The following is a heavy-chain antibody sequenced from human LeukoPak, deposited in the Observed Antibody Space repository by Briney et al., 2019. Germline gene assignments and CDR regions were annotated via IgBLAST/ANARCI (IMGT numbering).Heavy chain of an antibody. Sequence: ASVKVSCKASGYTFTSYGISWVRQAPGQGLEWMGWISAYNGNTNDAQKLQGRVTMTTDTSTSTAYMELRSLRSDDTAVYYCARAWSGGSCYWFDPWGQGTLVTVSS. CDR3: ARAWSGGSCYWFDP. CDR2: ISAYNGNT. V-gene: IGHV1-18*01. CDR1: GYTFTSYG. D-gene: IGHD2-15*01. J-gene: IGHJ5*02.